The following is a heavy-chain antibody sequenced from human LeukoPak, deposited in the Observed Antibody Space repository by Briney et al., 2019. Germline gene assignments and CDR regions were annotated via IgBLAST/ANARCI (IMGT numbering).Heavy chain of an antibody. CDR2: INHSGST. CDR3: ARGFYDSSGYPTFDY. J-gene: IGHJ4*02. D-gene: IGHD3-22*01. V-gene: IGHV4-34*01. CDR1: GGSFSGYY. Sequence: SETLSLTCAVYGGSFSGYYWSWIRQPPGKGLEWIGEINHSGSTNYNPSLKSRVTISVDTSKNQFSLKLSSVTAADTAVYYCARGFYDSSGYPTFDYWGQGTLVTVSS.